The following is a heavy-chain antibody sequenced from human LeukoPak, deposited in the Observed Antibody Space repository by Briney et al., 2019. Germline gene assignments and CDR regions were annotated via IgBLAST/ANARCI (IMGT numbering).Heavy chain of an antibody. Sequence: SETLSLTCTVSGGSISNYYWRWIRQPPGKGVEWIGFIHSNGGANYNASLNSRATISRDTSRSQVSLKLTSVTAADTAAYYCASSNLGSLGQFDPWGQGTLVTVSS. V-gene: IGHV4-59*01. D-gene: IGHD3-10*01. CDR3: ASSNLGSLGQFDP. J-gene: IGHJ5*02. CDR1: GGSISNYY. CDR2: IHSNGGA.